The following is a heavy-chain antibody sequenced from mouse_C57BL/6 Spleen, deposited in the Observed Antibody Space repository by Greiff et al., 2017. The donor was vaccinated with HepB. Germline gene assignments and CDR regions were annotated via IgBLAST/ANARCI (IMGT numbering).Heavy chain of an antibody. CDR2: IYPGDGDT. V-gene: IGHV1-82*01. Sequence: QVQLKESGPELVKPGASVKISCKASGYAFSSSWMNWVKQRPGKGLEWIGRIYPGDGDTNYNGKFKGKATLTADKSSSTAYMQLSSLTSEDSAVYFCASQFTMVTSSWFAYWGQGTLVTVSA. CDR3: ASQFTMVTSSWFAY. J-gene: IGHJ3*01. CDR1: GYAFSSSW. D-gene: IGHD2-2*01.